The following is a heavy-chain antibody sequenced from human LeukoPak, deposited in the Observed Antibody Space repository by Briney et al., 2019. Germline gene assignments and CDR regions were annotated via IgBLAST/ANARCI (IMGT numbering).Heavy chain of an antibody. V-gene: IGHV1-8*01. D-gene: IGHD4-23*01. Sequence: GASVTVSCKASGYTFTSYDINWVRQANGQGLEWMGWMNPNSGNTGYAQKFQGSVTMTRNTSISTAYMELSSLRSEDTAVYYCARIVTTGVRDYWGQGTLVTVSS. CDR2: MNPNSGNT. J-gene: IGHJ4*02. CDR1: GYTFTSYD. CDR3: ARIVTTGVRDY.